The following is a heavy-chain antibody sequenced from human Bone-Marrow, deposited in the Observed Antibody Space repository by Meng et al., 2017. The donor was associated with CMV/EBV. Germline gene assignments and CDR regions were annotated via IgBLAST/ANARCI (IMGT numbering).Heavy chain of an antibody. Sequence: SETLSLTCTVSGGSISSSSYYWGWIRQPPGKGLEWIGSIYYSGSTYYNPSLKSRVTISVDTSKNQFSLKLSSVTAADTAVYYCAREGCSSTSCTAYYFDYWGQGTLVTVFS. V-gene: IGHV4-39*07. CDR2: IYYSGST. D-gene: IGHD2-2*01. J-gene: IGHJ4*02. CDR3: AREGCSSTSCTAYYFDY. CDR1: GGSISSSSYY.